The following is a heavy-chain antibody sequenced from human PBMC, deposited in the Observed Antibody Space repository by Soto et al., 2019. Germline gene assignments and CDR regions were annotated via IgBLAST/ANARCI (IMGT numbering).Heavy chain of an antibody. CDR1: GGTFISYT. V-gene: IGHV1-69*02. CDR2: IIPILGIA. D-gene: IGHD6-13*01. J-gene: IGHJ5*02. Sequence: ASVKVSCKASGGTFISYTISWVRQAPGQGLEWMGRIIPILGIANYAQKFQGRVTITADKSTSTAYMELSSLRSEDTAVYYCASGDPAAAGTSYNWFDPWGQGTLVTVSS. CDR3: ASGDPAAAGTSYNWFDP.